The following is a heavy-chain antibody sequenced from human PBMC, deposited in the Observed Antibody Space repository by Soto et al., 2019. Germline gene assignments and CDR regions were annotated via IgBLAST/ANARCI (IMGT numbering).Heavy chain of an antibody. Sequence: TSETLSLTCNVSGASISSRNFYWGWIRQSPRQGLEWLGSVYHTGTTYYTSSLKTRLTMSVDTSKNQFSLKLTSATAADTAVYNCARGTNRTVRPHGYWGQGTLVTVSS. J-gene: IGHJ4*02. V-gene: IGHV4-39*02. CDR2: VYHTGTT. CDR1: GASISSRNFY. D-gene: IGHD3-10*01. CDR3: ARGTNRTVRPHGY.